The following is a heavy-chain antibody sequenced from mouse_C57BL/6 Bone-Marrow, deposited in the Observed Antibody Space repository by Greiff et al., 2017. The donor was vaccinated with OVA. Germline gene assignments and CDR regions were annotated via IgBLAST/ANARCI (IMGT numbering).Heavy chain of an antibody. V-gene: IGHV14-4*01. CDR2: IDPENGDT. Sequence: EVKLVESGAELVRPGASVKLSCTASGFNIKDAYMHWVKQRPEQGLEWIGWIDPENGDTEYASKFQGKATITADTSSNTAYLQLSSLTSEDTAVYYCTTRGDLLWFPWFAYWGQGALVSVSA. CDR3: TTRGDLLWFPWFAY. D-gene: IGHD2-2*01. J-gene: IGHJ3*01. CDR1: GFNIKDAY.